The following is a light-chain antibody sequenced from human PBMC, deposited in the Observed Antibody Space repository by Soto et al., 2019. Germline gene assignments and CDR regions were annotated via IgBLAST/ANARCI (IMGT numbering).Light chain of an antibody. Sequence: EIVLTQSPGTLSLSPGERATLSCRASQSVFNNHIGWYQQKPGQAPRRLIFGASFRATGIPDRFSGSGSGTEFTLTISSLQPDDFATYYCQQYNSYTLTFGGGTKVDTK. CDR2: GAS. J-gene: IGKJ4*01. CDR1: QSVFNNH. CDR3: QQYNSYTLT. V-gene: IGKV3-20*01.